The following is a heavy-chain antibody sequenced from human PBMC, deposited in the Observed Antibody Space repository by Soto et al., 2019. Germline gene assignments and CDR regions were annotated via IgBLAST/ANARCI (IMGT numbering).Heavy chain of an antibody. V-gene: IGHV3-7*01. CDR3: ARGNWNYYYGFYX. Sequence: GGSLRLSCAASEFTFDKYYMTWVRQAPGKGPEWVSNINPDGSEQYYVDSVKGRFTISRDNANKSLYLQMNSLRAEDTAVYFCARGNWNYYYGFYXWGQGTTVTVS. J-gene: IGHJ6*02. CDR1: EFTFDKYY. CDR2: INPDGSEQ. D-gene: IGHD1-20*01.